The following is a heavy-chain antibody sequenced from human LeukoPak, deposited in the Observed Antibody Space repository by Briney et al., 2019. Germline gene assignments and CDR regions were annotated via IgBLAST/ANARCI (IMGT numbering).Heavy chain of an antibody. V-gene: IGHV3-21*01. D-gene: IGHD3-3*01. J-gene: IGHJ6*03. CDR2: ISSSSSYI. Sequence: PGGSLRLSCAASGFTFSSYSMNWVRQAPGKGLEWVSSISSSSSYIYYADSVKGRFTISRDNAKNSLYLQMNSLRAEDTAVYYCARGQVPEWLTFSYYYRDVWGKGTTVTVSS. CDR1: GFTFSSYS. CDR3: ARGQVPEWLTFSYYYRDV.